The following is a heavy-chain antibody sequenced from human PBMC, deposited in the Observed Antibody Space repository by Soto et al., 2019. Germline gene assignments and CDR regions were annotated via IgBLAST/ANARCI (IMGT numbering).Heavy chain of an antibody. Sequence: SETLSLTCTVSGGSISSGGYYWSWIRQHPGKGLEWIGYIYYSGSTYYNPSLKSRVTISVDTSKNQFSLKLSSVTAADTAVYYCARDLLYSYGTNWFDPWGQGTLVTVSS. J-gene: IGHJ5*02. CDR3: ARDLLYSYGTNWFDP. V-gene: IGHV4-31*02. D-gene: IGHD5-18*01. CDR1: GGSISSGGYY. CDR2: IYYSGST.